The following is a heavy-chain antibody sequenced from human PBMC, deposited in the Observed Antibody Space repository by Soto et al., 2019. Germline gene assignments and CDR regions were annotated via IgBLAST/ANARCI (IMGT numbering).Heavy chain of an antibody. J-gene: IGHJ6*02. Sequence: GGSLRLWCAAAGFTFSSYAMSWVRQAPGKGLEWVSAISGSGSSTNYADSVKGRFTISRDNAKNTLYLQMNSLRAEDTAVYYCARGAYFDLCSMDVWGQGTTVTVSS. CDR2: ISGSGSST. V-gene: IGHV3-23*01. D-gene: IGHD3-16*01. CDR3: ARGAYFDLCSMDV. CDR1: GFTFSSYA.